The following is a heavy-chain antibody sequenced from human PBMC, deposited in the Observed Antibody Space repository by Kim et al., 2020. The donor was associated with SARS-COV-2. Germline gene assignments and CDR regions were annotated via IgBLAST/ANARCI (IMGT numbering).Heavy chain of an antibody. J-gene: IGHJ6*02. D-gene: IGHD6-13*01. CDR3: ARTPKYSSSWYYYYGMDV. Sequence: KGRYTISRNNSKNTLNLQMNSLSAEDTAVYYCARTPKYSSSWYYYYGMDVWGQGTTVTVSS. V-gene: IGHV3-30*07.